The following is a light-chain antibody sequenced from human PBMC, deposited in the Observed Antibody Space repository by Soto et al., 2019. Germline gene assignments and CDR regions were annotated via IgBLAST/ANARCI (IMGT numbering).Light chain of an antibody. J-gene: IGKJ4*01. V-gene: IGKV3-11*01. CDR3: QQRNSWPLT. CDR2: DSS. Sequence: EIVLTQSPATLSLSPGEGATLSCRASQSVTSSLAWYQQKPGQAPSLLIYDSSNRAPGVPARFSGSGSGTDFSLTISSLEPADFAIYYCQQRNSWPLTFGGGTKVEIK. CDR1: QSVTSS.